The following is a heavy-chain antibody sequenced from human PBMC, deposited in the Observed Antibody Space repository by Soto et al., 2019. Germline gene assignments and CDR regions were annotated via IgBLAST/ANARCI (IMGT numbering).Heavy chain of an antibody. V-gene: IGHV1-2*02. D-gene: IGHD4-17*01. CDR1: GYTFTDYY. CDR2: INPNTGGT. Sequence: QVQLVQSGAEVEKPGASVKVSCKTSGYTFTDYYMHWVRQAPGQGLEWMGWINPNTGGTNYAQKFQGRVTMTSDTPTGTAYMDLSSLTSDDTAVYYCARDNAVTTDYWGQGTLVTVSS. J-gene: IGHJ4*02. CDR3: ARDNAVTTDY.